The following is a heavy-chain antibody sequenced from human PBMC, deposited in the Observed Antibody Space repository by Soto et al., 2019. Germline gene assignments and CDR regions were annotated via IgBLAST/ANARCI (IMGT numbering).Heavy chain of an antibody. V-gene: IGHV4-34*01. CDR3: ARSMVRGVIITLVWFDP. Sequence: PSETLSLTCAVYGGSFSGYYWSWIRQPPGKGLEWIGEINHSGSTNYNPSLKSRVTISVDTSKNQFSLKLSSVTAADTAVYYCARSMVRGVIITLVWFDPRGQGTLVTVSS. D-gene: IGHD3-10*01. CDR2: INHSGST. CDR1: GGSFSGYY. J-gene: IGHJ5*02.